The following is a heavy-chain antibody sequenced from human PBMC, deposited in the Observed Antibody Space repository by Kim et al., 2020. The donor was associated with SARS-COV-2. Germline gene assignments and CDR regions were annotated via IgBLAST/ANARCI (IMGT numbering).Heavy chain of an antibody. CDR3: ARQTTTWRGYYYYYGMDV. Sequence: ASVKVSCKASGYTFTSYGISWVRQAPGQGLEWMGWISAYNGNTNYAQKLQGRVTMTTDTSTSTAYMELRSLRSDDTAVYYCARQTTTWRGYYYYYGMDVWGQGTTVTVSS. CDR1: GYTFTSYG. J-gene: IGHJ6*02. V-gene: IGHV1-18*01. D-gene: IGHD1-7*01. CDR2: ISAYNGNT.